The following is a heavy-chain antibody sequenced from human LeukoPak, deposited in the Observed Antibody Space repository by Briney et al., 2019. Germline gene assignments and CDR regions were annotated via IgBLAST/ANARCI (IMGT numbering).Heavy chain of an antibody. CDR1: GFTFSSYS. V-gene: IGHV3-21*01. CDR2: ISSSSSYI. Sequence: GGSLRLSCAASGFTFSSYSMNWVRQAPGKGLELVSSISSSSSYIYYADSVKGRFTISRDNAKNSLCLQMNSLRAEDTAVYYCARSGYDYYYYYGMDVWGQGTTVTVSS. CDR3: ARSGYDYYYYYGMDV. J-gene: IGHJ6*02. D-gene: IGHD5-18*01.